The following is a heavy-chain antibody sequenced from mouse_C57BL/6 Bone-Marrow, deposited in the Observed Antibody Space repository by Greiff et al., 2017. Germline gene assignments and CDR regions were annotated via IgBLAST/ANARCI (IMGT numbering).Heavy chain of an antibody. D-gene: IGHD1-1*01. V-gene: IGHV1-43*01. CDR2: INPSTGGT. J-gene: IGHJ4*01. Sequence: VQLKESGPELVKPGASVKISCKASGYSFTGYYMHWVKQSSEKSLEWIGEINPSTGGTSYNQKFKGKATLTVDKSSSTAYMQLKSLTSEDSAVYYCASRTTVVEDYAMDYWGQGTSVTVSS. CDR1: GYSFTGYY. CDR3: ASRTTVVEDYAMDY.